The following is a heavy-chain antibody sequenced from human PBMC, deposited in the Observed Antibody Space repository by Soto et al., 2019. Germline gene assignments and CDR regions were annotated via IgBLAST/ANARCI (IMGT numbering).Heavy chain of an antibody. CDR3: ARDLGGWTDY. CDR2: INAGNGNT. CDR1: GYTFTSYA. Sequence: QVQLVQSGVEVKKPGASVKVSCKASGYTFTSYAMQWVRQAPGQRLEWMGWINAGNGNTKYSQKFQGRVTITSDTSASTDYMELSSLRSEDTAVYYCARDLGGWTDYWGQGTLVTVSS. D-gene: IGHD6-19*01. V-gene: IGHV1-3*01. J-gene: IGHJ4*02.